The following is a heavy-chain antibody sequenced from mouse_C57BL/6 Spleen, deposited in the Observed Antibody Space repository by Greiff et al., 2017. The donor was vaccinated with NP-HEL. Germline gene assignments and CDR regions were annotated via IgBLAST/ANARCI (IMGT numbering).Heavy chain of an antibody. J-gene: IGHJ4*01. V-gene: IGHV1-80*01. Sequence: QVQLKESGAELVKPGASVKISCKASGYAFSSYWMNWVKQRPGKGLEWIGQIYPGDGDTNYNGKFKGKATLTADKSSSTAYMQLSSLTSEDSAVYFCARRSSDYYAMDYWGQGTSVTVSS. CDR1: GYAFSSYW. CDR2: IYPGDGDT. CDR3: ARRSSDYYAMDY.